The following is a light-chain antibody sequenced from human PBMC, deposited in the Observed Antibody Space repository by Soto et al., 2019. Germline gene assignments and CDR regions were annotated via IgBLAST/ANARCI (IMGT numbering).Light chain of an antibody. CDR1: QSVSSN. Sequence: EIVMTQSPATLSVSPGERATLSCRASQSVSSNLAWYQQKPGQAPRLLMYGASTRATGIPDRFSGSGSGREVTLTISSLQSEDCAVYYCQQHNNWPPWTFGQGTKVEIK. V-gene: IGKV3-15*01. J-gene: IGKJ1*01. CDR3: QQHNNWPPWT. CDR2: GAS.